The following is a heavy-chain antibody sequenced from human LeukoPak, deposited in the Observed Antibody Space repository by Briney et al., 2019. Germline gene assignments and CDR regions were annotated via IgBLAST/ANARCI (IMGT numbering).Heavy chain of an antibody. CDR1: GFMFSDYY. Sequence: PGGSLRLSCADSGFMFSDYYMNGVPPAPGKGLEWVSSISSSGKTIYYADSVKGRFTISRDNAQNSLFLQMNSLRAEDTAAYYCARDAPPLTSFYDISTGYSCFDYWAREPWSPSPQ. D-gene: IGHD3-9*01. CDR2: ISSSGKTI. CDR3: ARDAPPLTSFYDISTGYSCFDY. V-gene: IGHV3-69-1*01. J-gene: IGHJ4*02.